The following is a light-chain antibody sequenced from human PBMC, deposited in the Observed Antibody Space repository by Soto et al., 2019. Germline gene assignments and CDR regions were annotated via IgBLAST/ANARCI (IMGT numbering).Light chain of an antibody. CDR3: QVWDSSSDHYV. CDR2: DDS. J-gene: IGLJ1*01. Sequence: SYELTQPASVSVASGQTPRITCGRNNIGSKSVHWYQQKPGQAPVLVVYDDSDRPSGIPERFSGSKSGNTATLTISRVEAGDEADYYCQVWDSSSDHYVFGTGTKVTVL. V-gene: IGLV3-21*02. CDR1: NIGSKS.